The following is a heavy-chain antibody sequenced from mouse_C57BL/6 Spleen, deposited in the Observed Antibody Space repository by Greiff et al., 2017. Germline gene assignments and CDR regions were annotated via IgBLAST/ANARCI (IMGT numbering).Heavy chain of an antibody. D-gene: IGHD3-2*02. CDR3: ARHEDLDSSGYPYAMDY. CDR2: FYPGRGSI. J-gene: IGHJ4*01. Sequence: QVQLQQSGAELVKPGASVKLSCKASGYTFTEYTIHWVKQRSGQGLEWIGWFYPGRGSIKYNEKFKDKATLTADKSSSTVYMELSRLTSEDSAVYFCARHEDLDSSGYPYAMDYWGQGTSVTVSS. CDR1: GYTFTEYT. V-gene: IGHV1-62-2*01.